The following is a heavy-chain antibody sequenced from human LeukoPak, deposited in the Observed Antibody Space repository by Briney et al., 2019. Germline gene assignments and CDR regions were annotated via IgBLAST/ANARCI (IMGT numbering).Heavy chain of an antibody. CDR3: AKDDCSGGSCYSSGNDAFDI. V-gene: IGHV3-23*01. J-gene: IGHJ3*02. CDR1: GFTFNNYA. D-gene: IGHD2-15*01. Sequence: PGGSLRLSCAASGFTFNNYAMSWVRQAPGKGLEWVSLISGSGDTAYYADSVKGRFTISRDNSKNTLYLQMSSLRAEDTAIYYCAKDDCSGGSCYSSGNDAFDIWGQGTMVTVSS. CDR2: ISGSGDTA.